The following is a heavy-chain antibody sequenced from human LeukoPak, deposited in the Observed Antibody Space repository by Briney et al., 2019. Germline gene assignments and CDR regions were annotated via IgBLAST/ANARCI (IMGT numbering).Heavy chain of an antibody. CDR1: GFSFSSHG. Sequence: VESLRLSCVASGFSFSSHGMHWVRQAPGKGLEWVAFIRYDGSNKYHADSVKGRFTISRDNSKNTLYLQMNSLRPEDTAVYYCAKNSPGISYYSFHYWGQGTLVTVSS. CDR2: IRYDGSNK. CDR3: AKNSPGISYYSFHY. D-gene: IGHD3-22*01. V-gene: IGHV3-30*02. J-gene: IGHJ4*02.